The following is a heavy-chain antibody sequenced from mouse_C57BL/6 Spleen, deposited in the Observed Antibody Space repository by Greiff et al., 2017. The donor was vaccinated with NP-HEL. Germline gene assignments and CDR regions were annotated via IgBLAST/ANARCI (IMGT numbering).Heavy chain of an antibody. CDR2: IYPGDGDT. CDR3: ARSGGWDGYFDV. CDR1: GYAFSSSW. D-gene: IGHD4-1*01. V-gene: IGHV1-82*01. J-gene: IGHJ1*03. Sequence: VQLQQSGPELVKPGASVKISCKASGYAFSSSWMNWVKQRPGKGLEWIGRIYPGDGDTNYNGKFKGKATLTADKSSSTAYMQLSSLTSEDSAVYFCARSGGWDGYFDVWGTGTTVTVSS.